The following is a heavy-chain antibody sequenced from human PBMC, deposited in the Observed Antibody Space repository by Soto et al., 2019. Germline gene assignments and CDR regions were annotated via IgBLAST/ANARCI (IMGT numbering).Heavy chain of an antibody. CDR2: INHSGST. J-gene: IGHJ4*02. V-gene: IGHV4-34*01. CDR1: GGSFSGYY. CDR3: ARAGTNWGFYFDY. Sequence: SETLSLTCAVYGGSFSGYYWSWIRQPPGKGLEWIGEINHSGSTNYNPSLKSRVTISVDTSKNQFSLKLSSVTAADTAVYYCARAGTNWGFYFDYWGQGTLVTVSS. D-gene: IGHD7-27*01.